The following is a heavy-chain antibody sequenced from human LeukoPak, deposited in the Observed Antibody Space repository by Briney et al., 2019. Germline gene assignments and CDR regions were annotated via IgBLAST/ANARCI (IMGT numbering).Heavy chain of an antibody. CDR1: GFTFSSYG. D-gene: IGHD1-1*01. CDR3: ARDQRATASTGSYFDY. CDR2: VSSSSSYI. J-gene: IGHJ4*02. Sequence: GGSLRLSCVASGFTFSSYGMNWVRQAPGKGLEWVSSVSSSSSYIYYADSVKGRFTISRDNAKNSLSLQMNSLRAEDTAVYYCARDQRATASTGSYFDYWGQGTLVTVSS. V-gene: IGHV3-21*01.